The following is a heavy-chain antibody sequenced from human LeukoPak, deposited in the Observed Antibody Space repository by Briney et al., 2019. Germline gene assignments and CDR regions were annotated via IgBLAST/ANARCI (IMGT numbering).Heavy chain of an antibody. CDR2: ISSNGGST. CDR3: VKGSGGSCYHNWFDP. D-gene: IGHD2-15*01. Sequence: GGSLRLSCSASGFTFSSYAMHRVRQAPGKGLEYVSAISSNGGSTYYADSVKGRFTISRDNSKNTLYLQMSSLRAEDTAVYYCVKGSGGSCYHNWFDPWGQGTLVTVSS. CDR1: GFTFSSYA. J-gene: IGHJ5*02. V-gene: IGHV3-64D*06.